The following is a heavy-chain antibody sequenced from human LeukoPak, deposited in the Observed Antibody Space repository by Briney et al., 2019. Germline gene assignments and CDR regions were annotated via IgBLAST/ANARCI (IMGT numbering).Heavy chain of an antibody. CDR1: GYTFTSYG. CDR2: ISAYNGNT. Sequence: ASVKVSCKASGYTFTSYGISWVRQAPGQGLEWMGWISAYNGNTNYAQKLQGRVTMTTDTSTSTAYMELRSLRSDDTAVYYCASGGLIAAAGTPFDYWGQGTLVTVSS. D-gene: IGHD6-13*01. V-gene: IGHV1-18*01. J-gene: IGHJ4*02. CDR3: ASGGLIAAAGTPFDY.